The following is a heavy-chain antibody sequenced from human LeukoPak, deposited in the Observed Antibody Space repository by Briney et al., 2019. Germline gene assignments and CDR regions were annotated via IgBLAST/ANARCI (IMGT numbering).Heavy chain of an antibody. CDR2: ISFDVGKK. Sequence: PGGSLRLSCAASGFTFISYVMHWVRQAPGKGLERGSVISFDVGKKNYTDSVKGRSTISRDNSQNTLFLQMNGLRAEDTAVYYCENDQVGASQVYYYYAMDVWGGGTTV. V-gene: IGHV3-33*05. CDR1: GFTFISYV. CDR3: ENDQVGASQVYYYYAMDV. D-gene: IGHD1-26*01. J-gene: IGHJ6*02.